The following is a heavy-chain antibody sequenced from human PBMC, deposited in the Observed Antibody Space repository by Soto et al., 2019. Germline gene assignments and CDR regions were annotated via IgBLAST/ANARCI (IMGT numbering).Heavy chain of an antibody. CDR3: ARRYSIFHYYGMDV. CDR2: IDPSDSYT. D-gene: IGHD3-3*02. Sequence: GESLKISCKGSGYSFTGYWIRWVRQMRGQGLEWMGRIDPSDSYTNYSPSFQGHVTISADKSISTAYLQRSSLKASDTAMYYCARRYSIFHYYGMDVWGQGTTVTVSS. J-gene: IGHJ6*02. V-gene: IGHV5-10-1*01. CDR1: GYSFTGYW.